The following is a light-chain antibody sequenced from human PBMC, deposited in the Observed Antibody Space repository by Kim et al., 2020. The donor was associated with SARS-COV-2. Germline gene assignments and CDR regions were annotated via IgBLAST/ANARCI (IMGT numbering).Light chain of an antibody. CDR1: QSVSSN. V-gene: IGKV3-15*01. CDR2: DAS. Sequence: PGERATLSCRASQSVSSNLPWYQQKPGQAPRLLIYDASTRATGIPARFSGSGSGTEFTLTISSLQSEDFAVYYCQQYNNWPWTFGQGTKVDI. CDR3: QQYNNWPWT. J-gene: IGKJ1*01.